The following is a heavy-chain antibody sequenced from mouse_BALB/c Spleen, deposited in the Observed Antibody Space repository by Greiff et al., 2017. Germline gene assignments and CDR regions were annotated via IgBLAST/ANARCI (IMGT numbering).Heavy chain of an antibody. V-gene: IGHV14-3*02. Sequence: VHVKQSGAELVKPGASVKLSCTASGFNIKDTYMNWVKQRPEQGLEWIGRIDPANGNTKYDPKFQGKATITADTSSNTAYLQLSSLTSEDTAVYSCARTRRLRAMDYWGQGTSVTVSS. CDR1: GFNIKDTY. J-gene: IGHJ4*01. CDR2: IDPANGNT. D-gene: IGHD1-2*01. CDR3: ARTRRLRAMDY.